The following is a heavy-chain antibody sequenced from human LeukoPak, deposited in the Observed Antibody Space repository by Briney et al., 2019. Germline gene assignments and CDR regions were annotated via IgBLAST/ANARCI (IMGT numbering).Heavy chain of an antibody. J-gene: IGHJ4*02. Sequence: PSETLSLTCTVSGGSISSHYWSWIRQPPGKGLEWIGYIYYSGTTNYNPSLKSRVTISVDTSKNQFSLRLSSVTAADTAVFYCARSTDGTTSSGWYVDYWGQGTLVTVSS. D-gene: IGHD6-19*01. CDR3: ARSTDGTTSSGWYVDY. V-gene: IGHV4-59*08. CDR2: IYYSGTT. CDR1: GGSISSHY.